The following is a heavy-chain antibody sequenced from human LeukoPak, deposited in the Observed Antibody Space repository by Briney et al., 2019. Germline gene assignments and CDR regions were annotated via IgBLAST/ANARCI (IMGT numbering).Heavy chain of an antibody. CDR3: TKPAQSVALIDDY. Sequence: AGGSLRLSCAASGFTFDDYAMHWVRQAPGKGLEWVSLISGDGGSTYYADSVKGRFTISRDNSRNSLYLQMNSLRTEDTALYCCTKPAQSVALIDDYWGQGTLVTVSS. V-gene: IGHV3-43*02. CDR2: ISGDGGST. D-gene: IGHD2-15*01. CDR1: GFTFDDYA. J-gene: IGHJ4*02.